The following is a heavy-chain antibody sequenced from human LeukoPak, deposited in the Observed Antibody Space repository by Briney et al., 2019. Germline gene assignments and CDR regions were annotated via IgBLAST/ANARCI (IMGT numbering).Heavy chain of an antibody. V-gene: IGHV4-39*01. Sequence: SETLSLTCTVSGGSISRSSYYWGWIRQPPGKGLEWIGSVYYSDSGEMYYNPSLKSRVTISADTSKNQFSLKVSSVTAADTAVYYCARRPPALGAFDIWGQGTMVSVSS. CDR2: VYYSDSGEM. J-gene: IGHJ3*02. CDR3: ARRPPALGAFDI. CDR1: GGSISRSSYY.